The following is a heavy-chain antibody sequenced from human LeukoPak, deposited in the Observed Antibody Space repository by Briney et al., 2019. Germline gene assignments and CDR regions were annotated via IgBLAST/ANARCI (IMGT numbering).Heavy chain of an antibody. V-gene: IGHV3-20*04. CDR3: ASAVGAGYYFDY. J-gene: IGHJ4*02. Sequence: GGSLRLSCAASGFTFDDYGMSWVRQAPGKGLEWVSGINWNGGSTGYADSVKGRFTISRDNAKNSLYLQMNSLRAEDTAFYYCASAVGAGYYFDYWGQGTLVTVPS. D-gene: IGHD1-26*01. CDR2: INWNGGST. CDR1: GFTFDDYG.